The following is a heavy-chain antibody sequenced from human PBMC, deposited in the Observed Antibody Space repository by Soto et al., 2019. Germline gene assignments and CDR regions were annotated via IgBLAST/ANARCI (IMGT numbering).Heavy chain of an antibody. J-gene: IGHJ6*02. D-gene: IGHD3-3*01. CDR2: ISGGGAGT. CDR3: AKQPHYDFWSVYTYGMHV. Sequence: PGGSLRLSCAASGFTFSNYAMSWVRQAPGKGLEWVSGISGGGAGTYYADSVKGRFTISRDNSKNTLYLQLNSLRADDTAIYNCAKQPHYDFWSVYTYGMHVWGQGTTVTVSS. V-gene: IGHV3-23*01. CDR1: GFTFSNYA.